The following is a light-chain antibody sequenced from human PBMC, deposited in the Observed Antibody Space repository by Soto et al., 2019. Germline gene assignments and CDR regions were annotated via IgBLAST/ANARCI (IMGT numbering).Light chain of an antibody. J-gene: IGLJ2*01. CDR2: RNN. Sequence: QSVLTQPPSASGTPGQRVTISCSGSSSNIGSNYVYWYQQLPGTAPKVLIYRNNQRPSGVPDRFSGSKSGTSASLAISGLRSEDEADYYCAPWDDSLSGLVVFGGGTKLTVL. CDR1: SSNIGSNY. CDR3: APWDDSLSGLVV. V-gene: IGLV1-47*01.